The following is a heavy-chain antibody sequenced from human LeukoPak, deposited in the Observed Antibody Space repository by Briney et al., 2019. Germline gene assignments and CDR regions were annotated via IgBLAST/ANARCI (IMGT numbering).Heavy chain of an antibody. V-gene: IGHV1-8*01. D-gene: IGHD2-15*01. Sequence: ASVKVSCKASGYTFISYDFNWVRQATGQGLEWMGWMNPNSGTTSYAQKLQGRVTMTTDTSTSTAYMELRSLRSDDTAVYYCARAEPPIAATGYWGQGTLVTVSS. J-gene: IGHJ4*02. CDR1: GYTFISYD. CDR2: MNPNSGTT. CDR3: ARAEPPIAATGY.